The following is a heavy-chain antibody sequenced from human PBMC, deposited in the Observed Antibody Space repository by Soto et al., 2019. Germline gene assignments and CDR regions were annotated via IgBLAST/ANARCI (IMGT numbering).Heavy chain of an antibody. CDR1: GFTFSGSA. Sequence: EVQLVESGGGLVQPGGSLKLSCAASGFTFSGSAMHWVRQASGKGREWVGRIRSKANSYATAYAASVKGRFTISRDDSKNTAYLQMNSLKTEDTAVYYCLLWPRDDIAVAGSVDYWGQGTLVTVSS. V-gene: IGHV3-73*01. J-gene: IGHJ4*02. CDR3: LLWPRDDIAVAGSVDY. CDR2: IRSKANSYAT. D-gene: IGHD6-19*01.